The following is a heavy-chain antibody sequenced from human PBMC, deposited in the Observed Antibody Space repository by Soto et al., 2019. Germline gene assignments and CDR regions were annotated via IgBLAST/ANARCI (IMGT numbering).Heavy chain of an antibody. CDR3: ARQGGFVELYYYYYGMDV. J-gene: IGHJ6*02. D-gene: IGHD3-10*01. Sequence: PSDTLSLTCTVSCCSISSYYWSWIRQPPGKGLERIGYIYYSGSTNYNPSLKSRVTISVDTSKNQFSLKLSSVTAADTAVYYCARQGGFVELYYYYYGMDVWGQGTTVT. V-gene: IGHV4-59*08. CDR1: CCSISSYY. CDR2: IYYSGST.